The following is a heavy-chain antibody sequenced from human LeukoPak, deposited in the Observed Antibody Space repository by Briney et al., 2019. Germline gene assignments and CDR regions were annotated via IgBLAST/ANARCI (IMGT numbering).Heavy chain of an antibody. CDR1: GFTFNNYW. Sequence: PGGSLKLSCAASGFTFNNYWMSWVRPAPGKGLEWVANIKPDGGDKYYVGSVKGRFTISRDNDKNSMCLQMNSLRAEDTAVYYCARERGWELPSSFDSWGQGTLVTVSS. D-gene: IGHD1-26*01. CDR2: IKPDGGDK. V-gene: IGHV3-7*01. CDR3: ARERGWELPSSFDS. J-gene: IGHJ4*02.